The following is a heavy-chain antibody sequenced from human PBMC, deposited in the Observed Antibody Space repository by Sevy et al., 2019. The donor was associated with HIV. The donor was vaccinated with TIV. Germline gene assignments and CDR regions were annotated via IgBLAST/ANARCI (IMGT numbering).Heavy chain of an antibody. Sequence: GGSLRLSCAASGFTFDDYAMHWVRHTPRKGLEWVSSVSWNSAYIKYADSVKGRFTISRDNAKKSLYLQMSSLRVEDTALYYCVNGTMVALMDLYDCFHIWGRGTMVTVSS. V-gene: IGHV3-9*01. CDR1: GFTFDDYA. CDR2: VSWNSAYI. CDR3: VNGTMVALMDLYDCFHI. J-gene: IGHJ3*02. D-gene: IGHD2-8*01.